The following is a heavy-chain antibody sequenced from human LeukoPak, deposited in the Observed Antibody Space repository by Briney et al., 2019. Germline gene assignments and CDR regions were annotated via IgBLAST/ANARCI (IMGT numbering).Heavy chain of an antibody. D-gene: IGHD1-26*01. CDR1: GGSISSYY. J-gene: IGHJ6*03. V-gene: IGHV4-59*01. CDR3: ARVSGSYYSPRYYYYMDV. Sequence: SETLSLTCTVSGGSISSYYWSWIRQPPGKGLEWIGYIYYSGSTNYNPSLKSRVTISVDTSKNQFPLKLSSVTAADTAVYYCARVSGSYYSPRYYYYMDVWGKGTTVTISS. CDR2: IYYSGST.